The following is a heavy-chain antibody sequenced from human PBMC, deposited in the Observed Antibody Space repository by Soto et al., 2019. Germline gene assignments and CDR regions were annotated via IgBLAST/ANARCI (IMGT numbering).Heavy chain of an antibody. V-gene: IGHV3-30*18. CDR1: GFTFSSYG. J-gene: IGHJ5*02. CDR2: ISYDGSNK. CDR3: AKDLYDFWSGYPPYNWFDP. D-gene: IGHD3-3*01. Sequence: QVQLVESGGGVVQPGRSLRLSCAASGFTFSSYGMHWVLQAPGKGLEWVAVISYDGSNKYYADSVKGRFTISRDNSKNTMYLQMNSLRAEDTAVYYCAKDLYDFWSGYPPYNWFDPWGQGTLVTVSS.